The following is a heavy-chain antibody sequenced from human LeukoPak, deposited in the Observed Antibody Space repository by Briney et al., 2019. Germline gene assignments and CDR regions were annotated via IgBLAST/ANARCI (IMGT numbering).Heavy chain of an antibody. Sequence: PGGSLRLSCAASEFTVRSNYMSWVRQAPGKGLEWVSVIYSGGSTYYAASVKGRFTISRDNSKNTLYLQMNSLRAEDTAVYYCARGSSSSRSDALDYWGQGTLVTVSS. D-gene: IGHD2-15*01. CDR3: ARGSSSSRSDALDY. J-gene: IGHJ4*02. CDR1: EFTVRSNY. V-gene: IGHV3-53*01. CDR2: IYSGGST.